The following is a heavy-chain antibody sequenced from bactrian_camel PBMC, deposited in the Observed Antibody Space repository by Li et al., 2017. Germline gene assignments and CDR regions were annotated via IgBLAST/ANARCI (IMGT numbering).Heavy chain of an antibody. J-gene: IGHJ4*01. D-gene: IGHD4*01. V-gene: IGHV3S53*01. CDR1: QYTYSMHC. Sequence: HVQLVESGGGSVQAGGSLGLSCAASQYTYSMHCMGWFRHGPGQEGVATIDRDGVSTYADAVKGRFSISKDDSKRTLYLQMNNLRPEDTAMYICAADSGTTFCPTHGTDVATMGMTYRGQGTQVTVS. CDR3: AADSGTTFCPTHGTDVATMGMTY. CDR2: IDRDGVS.